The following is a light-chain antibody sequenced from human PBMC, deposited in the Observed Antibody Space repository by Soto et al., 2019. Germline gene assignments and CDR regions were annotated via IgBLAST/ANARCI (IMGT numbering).Light chain of an antibody. CDR1: SSNIGAGFD. CDR2: DNS. CDR3: QSYDTSLSGVI. V-gene: IGLV1-40*01. J-gene: IGLJ2*01. Sequence: QSVLTQPPSVSGAPGQRVTISCTGNSSNIGAGFDVHWYQQLPGTAPKLLIYDNSNRPSGVPDRFSGSKSGTSASLAITGLQAEDGTDYYCQSYDTSLSGVIFGAGTKLTVL.